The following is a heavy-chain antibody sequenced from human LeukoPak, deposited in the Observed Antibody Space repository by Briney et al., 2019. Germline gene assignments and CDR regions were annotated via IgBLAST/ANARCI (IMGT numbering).Heavy chain of an antibody. CDR2: ISSSSSSTI. D-gene: IGHD3-10*01. CDR1: GFTISTYN. J-gene: IGHJ4*02. Sequence: GGSLRLSCAASGFTISTYNMNWVRQAPGKGLEWLSYISSSSSSTIYYADSVKGRFIISRDNAKNSLYLQMNSLRAEDTAVYYCARGSITLDYWGQGSLVTVSA. CDR3: ARGSITLDY. V-gene: IGHV3-48*04.